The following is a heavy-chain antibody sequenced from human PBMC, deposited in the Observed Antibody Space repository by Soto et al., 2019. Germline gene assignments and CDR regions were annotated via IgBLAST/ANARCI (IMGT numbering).Heavy chain of an antibody. V-gene: IGHV5-51*01. CDR2: IYPSDSDT. Sequence: GESLKISCKTSGYTFTTYCVGWVRQRPWEGLEWMGIIYPSDSDTRYSPSFQGHVMFSVDKSLETAYLEWSSLKTSDTAVYFCARRAGVMVPFDYWGQGTQVTVSS. CDR3: ARRAGVMVPFDY. J-gene: IGHJ4*02. D-gene: IGHD3-16*01. CDR1: GYTFTTYC.